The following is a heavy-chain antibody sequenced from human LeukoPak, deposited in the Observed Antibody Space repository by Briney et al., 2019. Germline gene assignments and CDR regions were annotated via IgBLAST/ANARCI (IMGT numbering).Heavy chain of an antibody. CDR1: GFPFSSYA. V-gene: IGHV3-23*01. J-gene: IGHJ4*02. D-gene: IGHD3-10*01. CDR2: VSGSGDST. CDR3: VKLVGVGELFWGHFLEDF. Sequence: GGSLRLSCAASGFPFSSYAMSWVRQAPGKGLEWVSAVSGSGDSTYYADSVKGRFTISRDNSKNTLYLQMNSLRAEDTAVYYCVKLVGVGELFWGHFLEDFWGQGTLVTVSS.